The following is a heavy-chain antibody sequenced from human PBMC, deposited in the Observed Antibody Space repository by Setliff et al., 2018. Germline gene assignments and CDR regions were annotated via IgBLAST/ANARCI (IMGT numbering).Heavy chain of an antibody. D-gene: IGHD2-15*01. Sequence: SVKVSCKASGGTFSSYGISWVRQAPGRGLEWMGGTIPMFGTPGYAQKFQDRVTITTDESTSTAYMELNSLTSEDTAVYYCARSPALLGIVYLDPWGQGTRVTVSS. CDR1: GGTFSSYG. V-gene: IGHV1-69*05. CDR3: ARSPALLGIVYLDP. J-gene: IGHJ5*02. CDR2: TIPMFGTP.